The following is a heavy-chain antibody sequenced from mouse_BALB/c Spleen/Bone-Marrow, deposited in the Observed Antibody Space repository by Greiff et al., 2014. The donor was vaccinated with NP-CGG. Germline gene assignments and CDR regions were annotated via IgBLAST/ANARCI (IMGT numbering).Heavy chain of an antibody. CDR2: IDPSDSET. Sequence: QVQLQQSGAELVKPGAPVKLSCKASGYTFTSYWMNWVKQRPGRGLEWIGRIDPSDSETHYNQKFKDKATPTVDKSSSTAYIQLSSLTSEDSAVYYCARSHGYYPYWYFDVWSAGTTVTVSS. CDR1: GYTFTSYW. J-gene: IGHJ1*01. CDR3: ARSHGYYPYWYFDV. V-gene: IGHV1-69*02. D-gene: IGHD2-3*01.